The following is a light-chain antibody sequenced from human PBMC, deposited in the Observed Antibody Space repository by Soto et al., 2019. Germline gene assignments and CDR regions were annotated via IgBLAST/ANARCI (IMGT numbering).Light chain of an antibody. Sequence: QSVLAQPASVSGSPGQSITISCTGTSTDVGASNYVSWYQQHPGKAPKLLIYEVSNRPSGLSNRFSGSKSDNTASLTISGLQAEDEADYYCCSSPSSSSDVFGTGTKVTV. CDR3: CSSPSSSSDV. V-gene: IGLV2-14*01. J-gene: IGLJ1*01. CDR2: EVS. CDR1: STDVGASNY.